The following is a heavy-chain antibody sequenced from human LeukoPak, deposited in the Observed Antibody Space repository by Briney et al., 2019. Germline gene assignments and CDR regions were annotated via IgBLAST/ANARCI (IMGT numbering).Heavy chain of an antibody. CDR1: GGSISSSSYY. CDR2: IYYSGST. V-gene: IGHV4-39*07. D-gene: IGHD5-18*01. Sequence: SETLSLTCTVSGGSISSSSYYWGWIRQPPGKGLEWIGSIYYSGSTYYNPSLKSRVTISVDTSKNQFSLKLSSVTAADTAVYYCARDEGYSYGLVDYWGQGTLVTVSS. CDR3: ARDEGYSYGLVDY. J-gene: IGHJ4*02.